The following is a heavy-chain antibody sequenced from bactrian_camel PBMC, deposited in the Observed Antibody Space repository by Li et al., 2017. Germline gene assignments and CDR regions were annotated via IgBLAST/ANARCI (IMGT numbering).Heavy chain of an antibody. CDR2: IESDGST. J-gene: IGHJ4*01. CDR1: GYAYARSC. Sequence: VQLVESGGGSVQPGGSLRLSCAASGYAYARSCMVWFRQIPDKEREGVAGIESDGSTSYADSVKGRFTISQDSAKNILYLQMHSLKPEDTAMYYCAAFNRRYTIYPVLIENEYKDWGRGTQVTVS. V-gene: IGHV3S9*01. D-gene: IGHD1*01. CDR3: AAFNRRYTIYPVLIENEYKD.